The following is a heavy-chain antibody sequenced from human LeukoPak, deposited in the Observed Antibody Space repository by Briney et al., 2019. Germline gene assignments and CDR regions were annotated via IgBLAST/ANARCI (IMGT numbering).Heavy chain of an antibody. J-gene: IGHJ4*02. CDR2: ITPYNGKT. Sequence: ASVKVSCKASGYTFTNFGISWVRQAHGQGLAWMGWITPYNGKTYYPQKFQGRVTLTTDTSTSTAYLELRSMRSDDTAVYYCARVRDTYADYWGQGTLVTVSS. V-gene: IGHV1-18*01. CDR1: GYTFTNFG. CDR3: ARVRDTYADY. D-gene: IGHD5-18*01.